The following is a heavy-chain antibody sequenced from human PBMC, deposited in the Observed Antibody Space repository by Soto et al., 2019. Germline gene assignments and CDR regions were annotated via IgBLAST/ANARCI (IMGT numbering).Heavy chain of an antibody. D-gene: IGHD3-22*01. CDR3: ASHPRDSSGYWYYFDY. J-gene: IGHJ4*02. Sequence: EVQLVESGGGLVKPGGSLRLSCAASGFTFSSYSMNWVRQAPGKGLEWVSSISSSSSYIYYVDSVKGRFTISRDNAKNSLYLQMNSLRAEDTAVYYCASHPRDSSGYWYYFDYWGQGTLVTVSS. V-gene: IGHV3-21*01. CDR2: ISSSSSYI. CDR1: GFTFSSYS.